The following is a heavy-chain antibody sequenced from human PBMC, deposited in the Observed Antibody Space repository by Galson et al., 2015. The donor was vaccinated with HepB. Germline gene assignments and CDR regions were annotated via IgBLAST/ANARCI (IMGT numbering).Heavy chain of an antibody. V-gene: IGHV5-51*01. Sequence: GWVRQVPGKGLEWMAIIYPGDSDTRYSPSFQGQVTISADKSISTAYLQWSSLRASDTAMYYCARGRGYCISTSCYEFDYWGQGTLVTVSS. J-gene: IGHJ4*02. CDR3: ARGRGYCISTSCYEFDY. D-gene: IGHD2-2*01. CDR2: IYPGDSDT.